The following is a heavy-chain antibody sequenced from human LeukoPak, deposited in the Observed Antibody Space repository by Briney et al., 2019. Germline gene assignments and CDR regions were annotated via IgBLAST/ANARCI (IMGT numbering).Heavy chain of an antibody. J-gene: IGHJ4*02. CDR1: GYSFSSYG. D-gene: IGHD2/OR15-2a*01. Sequence: VSVKVSCKASGYSFSSYGISWVRQAPGQGLEWMGWISPYNNNTIYAQKFQGRVTMTTDTTTAYMELRSLRSDDTAVYFCARDGDFFFDYWGQGTLVTVSS. CDR3: ARDGDFFFDY. CDR2: ISPYNNNT. V-gene: IGHV1-18*01.